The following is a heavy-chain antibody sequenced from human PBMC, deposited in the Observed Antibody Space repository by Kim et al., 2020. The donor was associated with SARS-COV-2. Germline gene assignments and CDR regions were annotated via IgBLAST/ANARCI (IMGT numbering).Heavy chain of an antibody. CDR2: FYYTGRT. CDR3: RALLGGDPGAVDS. CDR1: GGSISSSPYY. Sequence: SETLSRTCTVSGGSISSSPYYWGWIRQPPGKGLEWIGSFYYTGRTYFNPSLKSRVTIFADMSKNQFSLKVTSVSAADTAVYYCRALLGGDPGAVDSWGQG. V-gene: IGHV4-39*01. D-gene: IGHD3-16*01. J-gene: IGHJ4*02.